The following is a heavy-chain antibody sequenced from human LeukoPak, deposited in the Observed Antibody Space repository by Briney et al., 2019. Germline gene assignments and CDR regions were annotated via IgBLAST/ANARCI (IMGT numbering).Heavy chain of an antibody. CDR1: SGSISSGGYY. V-gene: IGHV4-31*03. J-gene: IGHJ1*01. Sequence: SETLSLTCTVSSGSISSGGYYWSWIRQHPGTGLEWIGYIHYSGSTYYKPSLKSRVTISVDTSKNQFSLNLSSVTAADTAVYYCARGGIAAAAAEYFQHWGQGTLVTVSS. CDR3: ARGGIAAAAAEYFQH. D-gene: IGHD6-13*01. CDR2: IHYSGST.